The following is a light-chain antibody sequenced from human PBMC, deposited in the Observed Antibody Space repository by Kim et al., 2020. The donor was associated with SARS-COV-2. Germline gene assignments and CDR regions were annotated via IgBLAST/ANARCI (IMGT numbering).Light chain of an antibody. Sequence: QSVLTRPPSASGTPGQRVTISCSGSSSNIGSNYVYWYQQLPGTAPKLLIYGNNQRPSGVPDRFSGSKSGTSASLAISGLRSEDEADYYCAAWDDSLSGYVFGTGTKVTVL. V-gene: IGLV1-47*02. CDR3: AAWDDSLSGYV. CDR1: SSNIGSNY. CDR2: GNN. J-gene: IGLJ1*01.